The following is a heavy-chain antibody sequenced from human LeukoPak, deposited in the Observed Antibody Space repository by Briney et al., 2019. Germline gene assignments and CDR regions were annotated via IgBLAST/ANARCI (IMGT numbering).Heavy chain of an antibody. Sequence: PSETLSLTCTVSGGSINSYYWSWIRQPPGKGLEWIGSISYSGSTNYNPSLKSRVTISVDTSENQFSLKVSSMTSANTSVYYCAREFRSDYYYYGLDVWGQGTTVTVSS. CDR3: AREFRSDYYYYGLDV. CDR2: ISYSGST. CDR1: GGSINSYY. J-gene: IGHJ6*02. V-gene: IGHV4-59*01.